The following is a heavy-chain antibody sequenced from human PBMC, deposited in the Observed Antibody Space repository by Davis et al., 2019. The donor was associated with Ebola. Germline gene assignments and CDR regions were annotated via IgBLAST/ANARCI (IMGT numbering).Heavy chain of an antibody. J-gene: IGHJ6*03. CDR1: GYTFTSYG. CDR3: ARGRKAVAGRGYYYYYMDV. CDR2: MNPNSGNT. V-gene: IGHV1-8*03. Sequence: ASVKVSCKASGYTFTSYGISWVRQATGQGLEWMGWMNPNSGNTGYAQKFQGRVTITRNTSISTAYMELSSLRSEDTAVYYCARGRKAVAGRGYYYYYMDVWGKGTTVTVSS. D-gene: IGHD6-19*01.